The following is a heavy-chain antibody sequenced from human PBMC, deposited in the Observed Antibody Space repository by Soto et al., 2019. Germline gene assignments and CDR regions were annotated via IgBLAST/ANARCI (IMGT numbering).Heavy chain of an antibody. CDR1: GFTFTSSA. V-gene: IGHV1-58*01. Sequence: ASVKVSCKASGFTFTSSAGQWVRQARGQRLEWIGWIVVGSGNTNYAQKFQERVTITRDMSTSTAYMELSSLRSEDTAVYYCAAVPPLYWGQGTLVTVSS. CDR3: AAVPPLY. CDR2: IVVGSGNT. J-gene: IGHJ4*02.